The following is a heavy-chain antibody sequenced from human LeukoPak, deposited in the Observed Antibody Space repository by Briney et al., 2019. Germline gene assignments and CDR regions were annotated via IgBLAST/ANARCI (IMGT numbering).Heavy chain of an antibody. CDR2: IIPIFGTA. CDR1: GGTFSSYA. CDR3: ARDYDSRFRYFDINYYYYMDV. D-gene: IGHD3-9*01. Sequence: GASVKVSCKASGGTFSSYAISWVRQAPGQGLEWMGGIIPIFGTANYAQKFQGRVTITTDESTSTAYMALSSLRSEDTAVYYCARDYDSRFRYFDINYYYYMDVWGKGTTVTVSS. J-gene: IGHJ6*03. V-gene: IGHV1-69*05.